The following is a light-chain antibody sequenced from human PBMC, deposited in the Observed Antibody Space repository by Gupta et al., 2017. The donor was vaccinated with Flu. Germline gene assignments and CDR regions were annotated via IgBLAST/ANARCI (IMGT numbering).Light chain of an antibody. CDR2: DNT. Sequence: QSVLTQPPSVSAAPGQKVTISCSGSSSNIGNNYVSWYQHRPGTAPKVRIYDNTDRPSGIPDRFSGSKSGTSAKLGITGLQTGDEADYDGGKWASSLSTWVCGGGPKLT. J-gene: IGLJ3*02. V-gene: IGLV1-51*01. CDR1: SSNIGNNY. CDR3: GKWASSLSTWV.